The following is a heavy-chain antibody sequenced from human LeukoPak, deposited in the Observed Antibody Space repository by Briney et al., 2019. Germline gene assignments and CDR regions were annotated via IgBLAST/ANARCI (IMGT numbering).Heavy chain of an antibody. J-gene: IGHJ3*02. CDR3: AKSPYYDSSGYSPIAFDI. Sequence: GGSLRLSCAASGITFTSYAMSWVRQAPGKGLEWVSAISGSGGSTYYADSVKGRFTISRDNSKNTLYLQMNSLRAEDTAVYYCAKSPYYDSSGYSPIAFDIWGQGTMVTVSS. V-gene: IGHV3-23*01. CDR2: ISGSGGST. CDR1: GITFTSYA. D-gene: IGHD3-22*01.